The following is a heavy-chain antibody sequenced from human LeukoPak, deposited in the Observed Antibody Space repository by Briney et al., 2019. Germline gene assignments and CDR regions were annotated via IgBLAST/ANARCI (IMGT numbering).Heavy chain of an antibody. CDR2: IYYSGST. CDR1: GGSISSYY. D-gene: IGHD4/OR15-4a*01. V-gene: IGHV4-59*01. Sequence: SETLSLTCTVSGGSISSYYWSWIRQPPGKGLEWIGYIYYSGSTNYNPSLKSRVNISVDTSKNQFSLKLSSVTAADTAVYYCARSSGAGYIDYWGQGTLVTVSS. CDR3: ARSSGAGYIDY. J-gene: IGHJ4*02.